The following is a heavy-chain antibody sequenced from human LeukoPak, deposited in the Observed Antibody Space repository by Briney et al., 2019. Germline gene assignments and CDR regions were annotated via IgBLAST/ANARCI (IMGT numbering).Heavy chain of an antibody. CDR3: AREQRSGDFQLLKY. CDR1: GYTFTRYY. Sequence: ASVKVSCKASGYTFTRYYIHWVRQAPGQGLEWMGWINPNSGGTNYPQKFQGRVTVTRDTSISTAYMELRGLRSDDTALYYCAREQRSGDFQLLKYWGQGTLVTVSS. J-gene: IGHJ4*02. D-gene: IGHD1-26*01. V-gene: IGHV1-2*02. CDR2: INPNSGGT.